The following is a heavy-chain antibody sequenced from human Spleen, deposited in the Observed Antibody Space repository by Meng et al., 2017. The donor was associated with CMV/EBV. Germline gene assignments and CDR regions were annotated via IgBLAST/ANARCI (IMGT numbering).Heavy chain of an antibody. J-gene: IGHJ4*02. D-gene: IGHD3-22*01. CDR3: ARDRDRYYYDSSGYRFDY. CDR1: GYTFSNYG. Sequence: ASVKVSCKASGYTFSNYGISWVRQAPGQGLEWMGWISAYNGNTKYIQKLQGRVTMTTDTSTSTAYMEQRSLRSDDTAVYYCARDRDRYYYDSSGYRFDYWGQGTLVTVSS. CDR2: ISAYNGNT. V-gene: IGHV1-18*01.